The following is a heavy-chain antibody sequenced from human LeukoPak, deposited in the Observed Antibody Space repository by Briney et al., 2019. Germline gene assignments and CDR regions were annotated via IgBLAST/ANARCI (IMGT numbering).Heavy chain of an antibody. Sequence: ASVKVSCKASGYTFTSYDINWVRQAAGQGVEWMGWMNPNSGNTGYAQKFQGRVTMTRNTSISTAYMELSSLRSEDTAVCYCASPSNGAAFDIWGQGTMVTVSS. CDR1: GYTFTSYD. CDR3: ASPSNGAAFDI. CDR2: MNPNSGNT. V-gene: IGHV1-8*01. J-gene: IGHJ3*02. D-gene: IGHD3-10*01.